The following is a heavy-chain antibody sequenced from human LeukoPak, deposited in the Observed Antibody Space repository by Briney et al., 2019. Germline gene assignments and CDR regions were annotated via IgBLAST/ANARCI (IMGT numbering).Heavy chain of an antibody. V-gene: IGHV1-69-2*01. Sequence: ASVKVSCKSSVYTFTDYYMHWVQQAPGKGLEWMGRVDPEDGETIYAEEFQGRVTITADTSTDTAYMELSSLRSEDTAVYYCATAYGPYWGQRTLVTVSS. CDR2: VDPEDGET. CDR1: VYTFTDYY. J-gene: IGHJ4*02. D-gene: IGHD3-10*01. CDR3: ATAYGPY.